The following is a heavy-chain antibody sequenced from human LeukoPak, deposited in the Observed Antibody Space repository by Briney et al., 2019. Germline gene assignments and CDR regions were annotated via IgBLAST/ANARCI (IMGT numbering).Heavy chain of an antibody. CDR1: EFTVSRNY. Sequence: GGSLRLACAASEFTVSRNYMSWVRQAPGRGLEWVSVISSGGNTYYTDSVKGRFTISRDNFKNTLYLQMSSLRVEDTAVYYCAKAHSGSYSPADYWGQGTLVTVSS. CDR2: ISSGGNT. V-gene: IGHV3-53*01. D-gene: IGHD3-10*01. J-gene: IGHJ4*02. CDR3: AKAHSGSYSPADY.